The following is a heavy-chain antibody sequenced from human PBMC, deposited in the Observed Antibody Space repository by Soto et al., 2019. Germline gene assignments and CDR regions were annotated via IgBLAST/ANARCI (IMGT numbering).Heavy chain of an antibody. CDR3: ARERGYSYGTRLGAFDI. J-gene: IGHJ3*02. Sequence: ASVKVSCKASGYTFTSYGISWVRQAPGQGLEWMGWISAYNGNTNYAQKLQGRVTMTTGTSTSTAYMELRSLRSDDTAVYYCARERGYSYGTRLGAFDIWGQGTMVTVSS. D-gene: IGHD5-18*01. V-gene: IGHV1-18*01. CDR2: ISAYNGNT. CDR1: GYTFTSYG.